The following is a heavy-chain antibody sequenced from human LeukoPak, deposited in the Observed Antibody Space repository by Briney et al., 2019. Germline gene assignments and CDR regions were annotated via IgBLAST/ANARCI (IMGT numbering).Heavy chain of an antibody. Sequence: PGGSLRLSCAASGFTFSSYGMHWVRQAPGKGLEWVAFIRYDGSNTYYADSVKGRITISRDNSKNTLYLQMNSLRAEDTAVCYCARGDRKYYYYMDVWGKGTTVTVSS. D-gene: IGHD1-14*01. CDR3: ARGDRKYYYYMDV. CDR1: GFTFSSYG. V-gene: IGHV3-30*02. J-gene: IGHJ6*03. CDR2: IRYDGSNT.